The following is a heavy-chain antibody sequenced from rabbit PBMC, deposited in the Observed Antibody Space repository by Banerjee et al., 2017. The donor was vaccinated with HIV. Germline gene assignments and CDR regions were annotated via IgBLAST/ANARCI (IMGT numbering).Heavy chain of an antibody. CDR3: RRDLAGVIGWSFNL. J-gene: IGHJ4*01. CDR2: INTSSGST. CDR1: GFSFTNKYL. Sequence: QEQLEEAGGDLVKPEGSLTLTCTASGFSFTNKYLMCWVRQAPGKGLEWIACINTSSGSTVYASWAKGRFTISRTSSTAVTLHMTRMTAAATATYFCRRDLAGVIGWSFNLWGPGTLVTVS. V-gene: IGHV1S45*01. D-gene: IGHD4-1*01.